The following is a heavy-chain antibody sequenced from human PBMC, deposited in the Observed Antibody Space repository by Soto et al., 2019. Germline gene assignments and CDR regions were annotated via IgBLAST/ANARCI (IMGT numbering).Heavy chain of an antibody. CDR2: ISGSGGST. CDR1: GFTFSSYA. D-gene: IGHD3-3*01. V-gene: IGHV3-23*01. J-gene: IGHJ5*02. Sequence: GGSLRLSCAASGFTFSSYAMSWVRQAPGKGLEWVSAISGSGGSTYYADSVKGRFTISRDNSKNTLYLQMNSLRAEDTAVYYCAKPYDFWSGDRGWFDPWGQGTLVTVSS. CDR3: AKPYDFWSGDRGWFDP.